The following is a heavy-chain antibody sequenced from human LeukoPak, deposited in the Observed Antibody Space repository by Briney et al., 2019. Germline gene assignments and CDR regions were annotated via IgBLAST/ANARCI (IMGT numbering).Heavy chain of an antibody. CDR3: ARDDEYCSSTSWYSWLDP. CDR1: GGSIRSDF. Sequence: SETLSLTSTLSGGSIRSDFWSTIRQPAGKGLEWIWRIYTSGSTNYNPSLKSRVTMSVDTSKNQFSLKLSSVTAADTAVYYCARDDEYCSSTSWYSWLDPWGQGTLVTVSS. V-gene: IGHV4-4*07. J-gene: IGHJ5*02. CDR2: IYTSGST. D-gene: IGHD2-2*01.